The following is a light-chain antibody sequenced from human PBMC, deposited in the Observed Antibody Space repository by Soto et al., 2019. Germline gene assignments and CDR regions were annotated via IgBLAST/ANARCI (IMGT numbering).Light chain of an antibody. Sequence: DIQMTQSPSTLSASVGDRVTITCRASQRISRRLAWYQQKPGKAPKLLIYDASSLESCVPSRFSGSGSGTEFTLTIIRLQPDDFATYYCQQYTSYGIYTFGLGTKLEIK. CDR3: QQYTSYGIYT. CDR2: DAS. V-gene: IGKV1-5*01. J-gene: IGKJ2*01. CDR1: QRISRR.